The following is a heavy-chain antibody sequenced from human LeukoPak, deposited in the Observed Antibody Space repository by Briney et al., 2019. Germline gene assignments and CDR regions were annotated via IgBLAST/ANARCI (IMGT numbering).Heavy chain of an antibody. CDR1: GFTFSSYG. CDR2: IWYDGSNK. V-gene: IGHV3-33*01. D-gene: IGHD3-22*01. J-gene: IGHJ3*02. CDR3: GREWGTMISSQAI. Sequence: GGSLRLSCAASGFTFSSYGLHWVRQAPGKGLEWVALIWYDGSNKYYADSVKGRFTISRDNSKNTLYLQMNSLRAEDTAVYYCGREWGTMISSQAIWGQGTMVIVSS.